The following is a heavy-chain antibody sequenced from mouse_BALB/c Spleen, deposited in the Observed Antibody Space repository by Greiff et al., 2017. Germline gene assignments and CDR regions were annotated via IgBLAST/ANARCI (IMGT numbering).Heavy chain of an antibody. Sequence: EVMLVESGGGLVKPGGSLKLSCAASGFTFSSYTMSWVRQTPEKRLEWVATISSGGSYTYYPDSVKGRFTISRDNAKNTLYLQMSSLKSEDTAMYYCTRGDYADYWGQGTTLTVSS. D-gene: IGHD2-4*01. J-gene: IGHJ2*01. CDR1: GFTFSSYT. CDR2: ISSGGSYT. V-gene: IGHV5-6-4*01. CDR3: TRGDYADY.